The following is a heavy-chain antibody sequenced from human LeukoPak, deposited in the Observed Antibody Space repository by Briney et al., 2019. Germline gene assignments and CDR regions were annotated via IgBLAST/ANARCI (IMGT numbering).Heavy chain of an antibody. J-gene: IGHJ4*02. CDR1: GFTFSSYA. Sequence: GGSLRLSCAASGFTFSSYAMSWVRQTPGKGLEGVATLSGSDGRTNYADSVQGRFTISRDNSKNTLYLQMDSLRVEDTATYYCAKDVRVGVTPFFDHWGQGTPVTVSS. CDR2: LSGSDGRT. V-gene: IGHV3-23*01. D-gene: IGHD1-26*01. CDR3: AKDVRVGVTPFFDH.